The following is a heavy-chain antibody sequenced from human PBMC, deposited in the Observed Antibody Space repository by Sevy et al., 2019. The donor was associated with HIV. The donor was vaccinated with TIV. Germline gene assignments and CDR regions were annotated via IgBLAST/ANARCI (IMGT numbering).Heavy chain of an antibody. CDR2: ISAYSGNT. D-gene: IGHD6-13*01. V-gene: IGHV1-18*01. CDR3: ARAIAPAGRFDY. Sequence: ASVKVSCKASGYTFISYGISWVRQAPGQGLEWMGWISAYSGNTNDAQKLQVRVTMTTDTSTSTAYMELRSLRSDDTAVYYCARAIAPAGRFDYWGQGTLVTVSS. J-gene: IGHJ4*02. CDR1: GYTFISYG.